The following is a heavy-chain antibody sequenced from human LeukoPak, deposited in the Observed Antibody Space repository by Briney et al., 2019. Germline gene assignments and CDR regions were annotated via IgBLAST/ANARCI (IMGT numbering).Heavy chain of an antibody. CDR1: GGSISSSSYY. Sequence: SEALSLTCTVSGGSISSSSYYWGWIRQPPGKGLEWIGSIYYSGSTYYNPSLKSRVTISVDTSKNQFSLKLSSVTAADTAVYYCARLQYTALDYWGQGTLVTVPS. D-gene: IGHD5-18*01. CDR2: IYYSGST. V-gene: IGHV4-39*01. J-gene: IGHJ4*02. CDR3: ARLQYTALDY.